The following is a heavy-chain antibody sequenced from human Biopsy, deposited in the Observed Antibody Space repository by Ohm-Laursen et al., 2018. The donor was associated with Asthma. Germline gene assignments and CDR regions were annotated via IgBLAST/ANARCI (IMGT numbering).Heavy chain of an antibody. V-gene: IGHV4-31*03. CDR1: YGSITSGGYY. J-gene: IGHJ4*02. D-gene: IGHD3-22*01. CDR3: ARAQDYYDSRGYYRSFDY. Sequence: SQTLSLTCTVSYGSITSGGYYWTWIRPHPGKGLVGIGFIYYSGSTYYNPSLKSRVSISIDTSKNQFSLKLSSVTAADTAVYYCARAQDYYDSRGYYRSFDYWGQGTLVTVSS. CDR2: IYYSGST.